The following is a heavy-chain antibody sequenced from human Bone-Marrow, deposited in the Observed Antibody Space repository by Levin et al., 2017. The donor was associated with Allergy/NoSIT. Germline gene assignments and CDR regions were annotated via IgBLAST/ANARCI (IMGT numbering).Heavy chain of an antibody. CDR2: ISYYGNTK. D-gene: IGHD3-10*01. CDR3: ARDQHYSGESVYSPAY. CDR1: GFTFSSYA. Sequence: PGGSLRLSCAASGFTFSSYAMHWVRQAPGKGLEWVTVISYYGNTKYYADSVKGRFTISRDNSRNTVDLQMNSLRPEDTAVYYCARDQHYSGESVYSPAYWGQGTLVTVSS. V-gene: IGHV3-30-3*01. J-gene: IGHJ4*02.